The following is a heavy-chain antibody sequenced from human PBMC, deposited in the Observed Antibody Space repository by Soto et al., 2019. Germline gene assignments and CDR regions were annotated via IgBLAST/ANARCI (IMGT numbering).Heavy chain of an antibody. Sequence: GESLKISCRTSGYKFTSSWIAWVRQMPGKGLEWMGIIFPSDSDTRYSPSFQGQVTISADRSTSTVSLQWASLKASDTAVYFCARKDKSGYFNWFDPWGQGTLVTVSS. J-gene: IGHJ5*02. D-gene: IGHD3-22*01. CDR3: ARKDKSGYFNWFDP. CDR2: IFPSDSDT. V-gene: IGHV5-51*01. CDR1: GYKFTSSW.